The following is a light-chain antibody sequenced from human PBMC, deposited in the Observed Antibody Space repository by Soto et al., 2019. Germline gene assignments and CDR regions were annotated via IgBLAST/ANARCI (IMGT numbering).Light chain of an antibody. CDR3: MQGTHWPGT. J-gene: IGKJ1*01. V-gene: IGKV2-30*01. CDR2: QVS. CDR1: QALVYSDGDTY. Sequence: DVVMTQSPLSLPVTLGQPASISCRSTQALVYSDGDTYLNWFQQRPGQSPRRLIYQVSKRAAGVPDRFGGSGLGTDFTLQISRVEGEDVGFYYCMQGTHWPGTFGQGNKVEI.